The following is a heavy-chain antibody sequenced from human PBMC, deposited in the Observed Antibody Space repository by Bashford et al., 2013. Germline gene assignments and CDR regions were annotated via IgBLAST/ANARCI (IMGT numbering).Heavy chain of an antibody. Sequence: WVRQAPGQGLEWMGWMNPNSGNTGYAQKFQGRVTMTRNTSISTAYMELSSLRSEDTAVYYCARVYYYYYGMDVVGPRGPRVTGLL. V-gene: IGHV1-8*01. J-gene: IGHJ6*02. CDR3: ARVYYYYYGMDV. CDR2: MNPNSGNT.